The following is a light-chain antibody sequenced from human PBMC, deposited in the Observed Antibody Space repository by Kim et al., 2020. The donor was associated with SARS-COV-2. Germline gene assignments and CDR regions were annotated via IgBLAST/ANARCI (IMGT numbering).Light chain of an antibody. Sequence: QYALTQPRSVSGSPGQSVTISCTGTSSDIGTYKYVSWYQQHPGKAPKLVIYDVNERPSGVPDRFSGSKSGNTASLTISGLQADDEADYYCCSYAGTYIWLFGGGTQLTVL. CDR3: CSYAGTYIWL. CDR1: SSDIGTYKY. CDR2: DVN. V-gene: IGLV2-11*01. J-gene: IGLJ7*01.